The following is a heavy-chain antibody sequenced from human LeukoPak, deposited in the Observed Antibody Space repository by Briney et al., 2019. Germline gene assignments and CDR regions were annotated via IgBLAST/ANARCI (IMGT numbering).Heavy chain of an antibody. CDR2: IFYTGST. Sequence: SETLSLTCTVSGGSISTYYWAWIRQPPGKGLEWIGYIFYTGSTNYNPSLKSRLTISVDTSKNQFSLKLSSVTAADTAVYYCARVSGYDWESFYDYWGQGTLVTVSS. J-gene: IGHJ4*02. CDR1: GGSISTYY. D-gene: IGHD5-12*01. CDR3: ARVSGYDWESFYDY. V-gene: IGHV4-59*12.